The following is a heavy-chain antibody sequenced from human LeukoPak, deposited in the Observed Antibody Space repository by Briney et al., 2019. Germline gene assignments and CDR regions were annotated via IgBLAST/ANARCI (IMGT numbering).Heavy chain of an antibody. CDR2: IHYSGST. D-gene: IGHD2-2*01. Sequence: PSETLSLTCTVSGDPISNHYWSWIRQPPGKGLEWIGYIHYSGSTKYNHSLKSRVTISLDSSKTQFSLELSSVTAADTAVYYCATNAGPAALDAVDIWGQGTMVTVSS. J-gene: IGHJ3*02. V-gene: IGHV4-59*08. CDR3: ATNAGPAALDAVDI. CDR1: GDPISNHY.